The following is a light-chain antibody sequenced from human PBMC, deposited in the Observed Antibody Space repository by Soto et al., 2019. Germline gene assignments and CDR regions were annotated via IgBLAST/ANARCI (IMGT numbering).Light chain of an antibody. V-gene: IGLV2-11*01. CDR2: DVS. CDR3: CAYADTFYV. Sequence: QSALTQLRSVSGSPGQSVTISCTGTSSDVGSYKDVSWYQHHPGKVPKLMIYDVSERPSGVPDRFSGSKSGNTASLTISGLQAEDEAIYYCCAYADTFYVFGTGTKVTVL. CDR1: SSDVGSYKD. J-gene: IGLJ1*01.